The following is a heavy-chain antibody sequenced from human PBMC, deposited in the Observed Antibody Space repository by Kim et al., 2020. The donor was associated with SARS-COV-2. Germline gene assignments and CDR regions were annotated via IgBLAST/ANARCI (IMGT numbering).Heavy chain of an antibody. V-gene: IGHV3-11*05. CDR1: GFTFSDYY. CDR2: ISSSSSYT. CDR3: ARVRMAILYYFDY. J-gene: IGHJ4*02. Sequence: GGSLRHSCAASGFTFSDYYMSWIRQAPGKGLEWVSYISSSSSYTNYADSVKGRVTISRDNAKNSLYLQMNSLRAEDTAVYYCARVRMAILYYFDYWGQGTLVTVSS. D-gene: IGHD2-21*01.